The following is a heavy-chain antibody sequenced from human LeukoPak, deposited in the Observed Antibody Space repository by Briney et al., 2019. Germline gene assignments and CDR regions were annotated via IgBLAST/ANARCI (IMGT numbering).Heavy chain of an antibody. D-gene: IGHD4-17*01. CDR1: GGSFSAYY. CDR2: IYHSGST. V-gene: IGHV4-34*01. CDR3: ARGLGRVTTVIRGFDP. Sequence: SETLSLTCGVYGGSFSAYYWSWIRQPPGKGLEWIGEIYHSGSTNYNPSLKSRVTISVDTSKNQFSLKLSSVTAADTAVYYCARGLGRVTTVIRGFDPWGQGTLVTVSS. J-gene: IGHJ5*02.